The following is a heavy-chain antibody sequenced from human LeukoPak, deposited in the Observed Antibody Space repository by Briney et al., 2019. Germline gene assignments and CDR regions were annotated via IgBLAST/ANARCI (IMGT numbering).Heavy chain of an antibody. V-gene: IGHV1-2*02. D-gene: IGHD4-17*01. CDR2: INPNSGGT. Sequence: ASVKVSCKASGYTFTSYYMHWVRQAPGQGLEWMGWINPNSGGTNYAQKFQGRVTMTRDTSINTAYMELSRLRSDDTAVYYCARSMTTVTKVDYWGQGTLVTVSS. J-gene: IGHJ4*02. CDR3: ARSMTTVTKVDY. CDR1: GYTFTSYY.